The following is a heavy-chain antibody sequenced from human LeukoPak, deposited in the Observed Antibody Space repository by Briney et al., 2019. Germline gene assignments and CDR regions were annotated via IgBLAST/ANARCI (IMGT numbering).Heavy chain of an antibody. Sequence: SETLSLTCTVSGGSISSYYWSWIRQPPGKGLEWIGYIYYSGSTNYNPSLKSRVTISVDTSKNQFSLKLSSVTAADTAVYYCARAPHDYGGNSEGNWFDPWGQGTLVTVSS. J-gene: IGHJ5*02. CDR1: GGSISSYY. CDR3: ARAPHDYGGNSEGNWFDP. CDR2: IYYSGST. D-gene: IGHD4-23*01. V-gene: IGHV4-59*01.